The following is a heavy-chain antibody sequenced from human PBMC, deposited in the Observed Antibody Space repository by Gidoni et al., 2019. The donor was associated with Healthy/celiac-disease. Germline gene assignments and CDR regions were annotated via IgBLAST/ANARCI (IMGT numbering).Heavy chain of an antibody. CDR2: IYSGGST. Sequence: EVQRVESGGGLVQPGGSLRLSCAASGFTVSSNYMSWVRQAPGKGLEWVSVIYSGGSTYYADSVKGRFTISRHNSKNTLYLQMNSLRAEDTAVYYCARDYWVQGVITQPPDYYYYYGMDVWGQGTTVTVSS. CDR3: ARDYWVQGVITQPPDYYYYYGMDV. V-gene: IGHV3-53*04. CDR1: GFTVSSNY. J-gene: IGHJ6*02. D-gene: IGHD3-10*01.